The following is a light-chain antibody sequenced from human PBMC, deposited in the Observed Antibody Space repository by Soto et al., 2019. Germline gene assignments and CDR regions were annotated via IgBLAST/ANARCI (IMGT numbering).Light chain of an antibody. V-gene: IGKV1-5*03. CDR3: HQYQTSST. Sequence: DVQMTQSPSPLSASVGDRVTITCRASQNINRWLAWYQQKPGKAPKLLVYKASTLDNGVPSRFRGSGSETEFTLTITSLQPDDYATYYCHQYQTSSTFGGGTKVDIK. J-gene: IGKJ4*01. CDR1: QNINRW. CDR2: KAS.